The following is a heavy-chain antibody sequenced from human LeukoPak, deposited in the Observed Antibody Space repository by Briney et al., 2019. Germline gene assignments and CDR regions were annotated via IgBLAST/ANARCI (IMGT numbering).Heavy chain of an antibody. Sequence: PGGSLRLSCAASGFTFSSYSMNWVRQAPGKGLEWVSSISSSSSYIYYADSVKGRFTISRDNAKNSLYLQMNSLRAEDTAVYYCARDGMTYYDILTGDFGYWGQGTLVTVSS. CDR3: ARDGMTYYDILTGDFGY. J-gene: IGHJ4*02. CDR2: ISSSSSYI. D-gene: IGHD3-9*01. CDR1: GFTFSSYS. V-gene: IGHV3-21*01.